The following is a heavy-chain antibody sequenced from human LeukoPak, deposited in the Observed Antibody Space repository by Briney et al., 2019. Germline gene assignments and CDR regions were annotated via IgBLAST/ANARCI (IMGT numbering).Heavy chain of an antibody. V-gene: IGHV3-21*01. CDR1: GFTFSSYN. J-gene: IGHJ4*02. Sequence: GGSLRLSCTASGFTFSSYNMNWVCQAPGKGLEWVSSFTAYSGASIYYADSVRGRFTISRDNAKNSLYLQINSLRAEDTAVYYCARGTYSGYDSSFDYWGQGTLVTVSS. D-gene: IGHD5-12*01. CDR3: ARGTYSGYDSSFDY. CDR2: FTAYSGASI.